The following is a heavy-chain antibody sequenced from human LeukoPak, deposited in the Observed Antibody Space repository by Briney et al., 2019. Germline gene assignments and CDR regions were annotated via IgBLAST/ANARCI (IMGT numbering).Heavy chain of an antibody. D-gene: IGHD3-10*01. CDR3: AGDGITMVRGVTSYGMDV. Sequence: SETLSLTCAVSGYSISSGYYWGWIRQPPGKGLEWIGSIYHSGSTYYNPSLKRRVTISVDTSKNQFSLKLSSVTAADTAVYYCAGDGITMVRGVTSYGMDVWGKGTTVTVSS. CDR2: IYHSGST. V-gene: IGHV4-38-2*02. CDR1: GYSISSGYY. J-gene: IGHJ6*04.